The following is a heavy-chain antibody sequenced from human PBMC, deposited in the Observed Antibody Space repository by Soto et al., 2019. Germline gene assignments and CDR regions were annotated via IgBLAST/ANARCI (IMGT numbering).Heavy chain of an antibody. D-gene: IGHD6-19*01. Sequence: SETLSLTCTVSGGSISSSSYYWGWIRQPPGKGLEWIGSIYYSGSTYYNPSLKSRVTISVDTSKNQFSLKLSSVTAADTAVYYCARHLEVAGIGASDYWGQGTLVTVSS. J-gene: IGHJ4*02. CDR1: GGSISSSSYY. V-gene: IGHV4-39*01. CDR3: ARHLEVAGIGASDY. CDR2: IYYSGST.